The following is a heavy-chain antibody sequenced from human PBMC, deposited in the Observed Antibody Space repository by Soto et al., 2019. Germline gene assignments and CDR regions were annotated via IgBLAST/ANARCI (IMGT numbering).Heavy chain of an antibody. D-gene: IGHD6-19*01. V-gene: IGHV1-2*04. CDR1: GYTFTGYY. CDR2: INPNRGGT. J-gene: IGHJ4*02. Sequence: QVQLVQSGAEVKKPGASVKVSCKASGYTFTGYYMHWVRQAPGQGLEWMGWINPNRGGTNYAQKFQGLVTMTRDTSISTAYMELSRLRSDDTAVYYCARAGSGWLYYFDYWGQGTLVTVSS. CDR3: ARAGSGWLYYFDY.